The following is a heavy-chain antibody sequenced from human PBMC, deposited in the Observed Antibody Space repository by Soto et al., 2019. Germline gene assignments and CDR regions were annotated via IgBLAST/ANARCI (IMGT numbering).Heavy chain of an antibody. V-gene: IGHV3-30-3*01. Sequence: QVQLVESGGGVVQPGRSLRLSCAASGFTFSSYAMHWVRQAPGKGLEWVAVISYDGSNKYYAHSVKGRFTISRDNSKNTLYLQMNSLRAEDTAVYYCARAGDSSSWYIGDMFDYWGQGTLVTVSS. J-gene: IGHJ4*02. CDR1: GFTFSSYA. CDR3: ARAGDSSSWYIGDMFDY. D-gene: IGHD6-13*01. CDR2: ISYDGSNK.